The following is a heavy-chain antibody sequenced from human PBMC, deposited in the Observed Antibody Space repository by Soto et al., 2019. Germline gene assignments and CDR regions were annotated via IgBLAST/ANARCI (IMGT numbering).Heavy chain of an antibody. Sequence: SETLSLTCTVTGDSISSRSYYWGWIRQPPGKGLEWIGSIYYSGSTYNNPSLRSRVPMSIDTSKDQFSLKLKSVTAADTALYFCARQRTSVVTQAYFDVWGQGSLVTVSA. CDR1: GDSISSRSYY. CDR2: IYYSGST. D-gene: IGHD2-21*02. V-gene: IGHV4-39*01. CDR3: ARQRTSVVTQAYFDV. J-gene: IGHJ4*02.